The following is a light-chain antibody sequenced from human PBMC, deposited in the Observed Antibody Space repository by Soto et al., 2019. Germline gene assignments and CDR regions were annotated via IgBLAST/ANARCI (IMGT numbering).Light chain of an antibody. CDR1: QGISKY. Sequence: DIQMTQSPSALSSSVGDRVTLTCRASQGISKYLAWYQQKPGKVPKLLIYAASTLQSGVPSRFSGSGSGTDFTLTISSLKPEDFATYYCQQYNSAPPTFGQGTKVEIK. CDR3: QQYNSAPPT. J-gene: IGKJ1*01. CDR2: AAS. V-gene: IGKV1-27*01.